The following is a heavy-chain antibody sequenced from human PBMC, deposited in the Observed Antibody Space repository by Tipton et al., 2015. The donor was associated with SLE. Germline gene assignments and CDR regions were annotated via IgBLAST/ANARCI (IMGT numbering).Heavy chain of an antibody. J-gene: IGHJ3*02. D-gene: IGHD6-19*01. V-gene: IGHV4-39*01. CDR1: GGSISSSRYY. CDR2: MYYSGTT. CDR3: ARHQWLTTGNTFDI. Sequence: TLSLTCTVSGGSISSSRYYWAWIRPPPGKGLQWIGDMYYSGTTNYNSSLKSRVSISLDMSKNQFSLKLTSVTAADTAVYYCARHQWLTTGNTFDIWGQGTMVTVSS.